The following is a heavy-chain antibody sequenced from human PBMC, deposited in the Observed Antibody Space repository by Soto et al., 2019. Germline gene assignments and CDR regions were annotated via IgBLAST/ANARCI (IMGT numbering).Heavy chain of an antibody. V-gene: IGHV4-4*02. J-gene: IGHJ4*02. CDR1: SGSISSSNW. Sequence: QVQLQESGPGLVKPSGTLSLTCAVSSGSISSSNWWSWVRQPPGKGLEWIGEIYHSWSTNYNPSLMSRVTISVDKSKNQFSLKLSSVTAADTAGYYCARVLRRGIAARDHPFDYWGQGTLVTVTT. D-gene: IGHD6-6*01. CDR2: IYHSWST. CDR3: ARVLRRGIAARDHPFDY.